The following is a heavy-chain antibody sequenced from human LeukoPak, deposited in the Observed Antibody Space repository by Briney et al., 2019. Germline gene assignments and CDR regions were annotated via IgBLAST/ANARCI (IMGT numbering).Heavy chain of an antibody. V-gene: IGHV3-33*01. CDR3: AREYSSSWYGSYYYYGMDV. CDR1: GFTCSSYG. Sequence: GGSLRLSCAASGFTCSSYGMHWVRQAPGKGLEWVAVIWYDGSNKYYADSVKGRFTISRDNSKNTLYLQMNSLRAEDTAVYYCAREYSSSWYGSYYYYGMDVWGQGTTVTVSS. CDR2: IWYDGSNK. D-gene: IGHD6-13*01. J-gene: IGHJ6*02.